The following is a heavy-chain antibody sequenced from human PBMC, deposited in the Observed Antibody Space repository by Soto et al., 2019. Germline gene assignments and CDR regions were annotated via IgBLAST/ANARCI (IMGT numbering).Heavy chain of an antibody. V-gene: IGHV3-48*02. CDR1: RFTLSHYS. Sequence: WVTLRRSCAVARFTLSHYSMHWVRQAPGNGLEWGAYSRVGGSTIDYADSVKGRFTTPRDNAKNSLYLQINSLRDGDTAVYSCARDGVANGHDLNYWSQVTQVTVSS. J-gene: IGHJ4*02. D-gene: IGHD2-15*01. CDR2: SRVGGSTI. CDR3: ARDGVANGHDLNY.